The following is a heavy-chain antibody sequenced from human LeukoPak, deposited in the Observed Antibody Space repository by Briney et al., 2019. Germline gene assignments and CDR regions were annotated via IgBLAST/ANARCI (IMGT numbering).Heavy chain of an antibody. J-gene: IGHJ4*02. CDR2: IYTSGST. CDR3: ARMNYGSGSYLDY. D-gene: IGHD3-10*01. Sequence: SETLSLTCTVSGGSISSGSYYWSWIRQPAGKGLEWIGRIYTSGSTNYNPSLKSRVTISVDTSKNQFSLKLSSVTAADTAVYYCARMNYGSGSYLDYWGQGTLVTVSS. V-gene: IGHV4-61*02. CDR1: GGSISSGSYY.